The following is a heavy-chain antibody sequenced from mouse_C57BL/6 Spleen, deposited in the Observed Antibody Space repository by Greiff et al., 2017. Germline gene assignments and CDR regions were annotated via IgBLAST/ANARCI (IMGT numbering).Heavy chain of an antibody. V-gene: IGHV1-69*01. Sequence: QVQLQQPGAELVMPGASVKLSCKASGYTFTSYWMDWVKQRPGQGLEWIGEIDPSDSYTNYNQKFKGKSTLTVDKSSSTAYMQLSSLTSEDSAVYYCARGGAWFAYWGQGTLVTVSA. CDR1: GYTFTSYW. J-gene: IGHJ3*01. CDR2: IDPSDSYT. CDR3: ARGGAWFAY.